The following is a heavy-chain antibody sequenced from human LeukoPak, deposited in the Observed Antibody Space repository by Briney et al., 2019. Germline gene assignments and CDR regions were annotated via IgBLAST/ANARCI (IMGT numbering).Heavy chain of an antibody. CDR2: IYSGGST. D-gene: IGHD3-9*01. J-gene: IGHJ4*02. V-gene: IGHV3-53*05. CDR1: GFTVGTNY. Sequence: GGSLRLSCAASGFTVGTNYMSWVRQAPGKGLERVSVIYSGGSTYYADSVKGRFTISRDNPMSTLYLQMNSLRAEDTALYYCAKGGPLRYFDWFDYYFDYWGQGTLVTVSS. CDR3: AKGGPLRYFDWFDYYFDY.